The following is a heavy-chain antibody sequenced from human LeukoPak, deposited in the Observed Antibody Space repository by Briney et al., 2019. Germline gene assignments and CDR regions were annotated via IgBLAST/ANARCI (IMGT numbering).Heavy chain of an antibody. J-gene: IGHJ4*02. Sequence: GESLKISCKGSGYSFTSYWIVWVRQMPGKGLEWMGIIYPGDSDTRDSPSFQGQVTISADKSISTACLQWSSLKASDTAMYYCARLANYDLDYWGQGTLVTVSS. V-gene: IGHV5-51*01. CDR2: IYPGDSDT. CDR3: ARLANYDLDY. D-gene: IGHD3-3*01. CDR1: GYSFTSYW.